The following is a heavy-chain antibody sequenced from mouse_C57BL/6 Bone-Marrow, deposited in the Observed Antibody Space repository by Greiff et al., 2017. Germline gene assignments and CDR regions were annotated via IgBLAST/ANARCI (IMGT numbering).Heavy chain of an antibody. Sequence: EVQLVESGGGLVQPGGSLKLSCAASGFTFSDYYMYWVRQTPEKRLEWVAYISNGSGSTYYPDTVKGRITLSRDNAKNTLYLQMSRLKSEDTAMYYCARPPYYYDGAWFAYWGQGTLVTVSA. CDR1: GFTFSDYY. D-gene: IGHD1-1*01. J-gene: IGHJ3*01. CDR3: ARPPYYYDGAWFAY. CDR2: ISNGSGST. V-gene: IGHV5-12*01.